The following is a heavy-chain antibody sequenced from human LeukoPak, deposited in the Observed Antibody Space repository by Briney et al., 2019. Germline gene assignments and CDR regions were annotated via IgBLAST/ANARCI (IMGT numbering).Heavy chain of an antibody. D-gene: IGHD2-21*02. Sequence: SETLSLTCTVSGGSISSYYWSWIRQPPGKGLEWIGYIYYSGSTNYNPSLKSRVTISVDTSKDQFSLKLSSVTAADTAVYYCARSVVVTAIEIWGQGTMVTVSS. CDR2: IYYSGST. CDR1: GGSISSYY. CDR3: ARSVVVTAIEI. J-gene: IGHJ3*02. V-gene: IGHV4-59*08.